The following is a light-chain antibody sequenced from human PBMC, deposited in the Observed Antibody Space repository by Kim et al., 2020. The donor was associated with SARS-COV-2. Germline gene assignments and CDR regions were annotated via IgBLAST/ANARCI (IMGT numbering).Light chain of an antibody. CDR3: QQSYSTPQLT. V-gene: IGKV1-39*01. CDR2: AAS. Sequence: DIQMTQSPSSLSASVGDRVTITCRASQSFSNYLNWYQQKPGKAPELLIYAASSLQSGVPSRFSGSGSGTDFTLTISSLQPEDFATYYCQQSYSTPQLTFGGGTKVDIK. CDR1: QSFSNY. J-gene: IGKJ4*01.